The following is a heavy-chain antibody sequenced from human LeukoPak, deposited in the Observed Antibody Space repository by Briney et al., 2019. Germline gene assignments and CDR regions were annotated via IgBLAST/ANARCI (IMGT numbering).Heavy chain of an antibody. V-gene: IGHV3-23*01. CDR2: ISGSGGST. Sequence: GGSLRLSCAASGFTFSSYAMSWVRQAPGKGLEWVSAISGSGGSTYYADSVKGRFTISRDNSKNTLYLQMNGLRAEDTAVYYCAKDGPDNYYDSSGYYYYWGQGTLVTVSS. J-gene: IGHJ4*02. CDR1: GFTFSSYA. CDR3: AKDGPDNYYDSSGYYYY. D-gene: IGHD3-22*01.